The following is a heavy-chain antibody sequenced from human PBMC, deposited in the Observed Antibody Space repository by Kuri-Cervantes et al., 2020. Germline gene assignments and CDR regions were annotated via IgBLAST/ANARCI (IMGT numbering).Heavy chain of an antibody. V-gene: IGHV3-30*02. CDR1: GFTFSSYG. D-gene: IGHD5-12*01. CDR2: IRYDGSNK. CDR3: ARGHQLRRNYYYYMDV. Sequence: GGSLRLSCAASGFTFSSYGMHWVRQAPGKGLEWVAFIRYDGSNKYYADSVKGRFTISRDNSKNTLYLQMNSPRAEDTAVYYCARGHQLRRNYYYYMDVWGKGTTVTVSS. J-gene: IGHJ6*03.